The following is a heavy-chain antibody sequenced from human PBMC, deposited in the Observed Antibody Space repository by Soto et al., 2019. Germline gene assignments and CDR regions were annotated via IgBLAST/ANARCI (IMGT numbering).Heavy chain of an antibody. CDR1: GFSLTTSGVG. Sequence: QITLNESGPTVVKPAETLTLTCTFSGFSLTTSGVGVGWIRQSPGKAPEWLALIFWDDAKRSSASLKSRLIITKDTSKNQVVLTMASVDPADTATYYCAHRILRTVFGLVTTTATYFDFWGQGTPVVVSS. V-gene: IGHV2-5*02. CDR3: AHRILRTVFGLVTTTATYFDF. D-gene: IGHD3-3*01. J-gene: IGHJ4*02. CDR2: IFWDDAK.